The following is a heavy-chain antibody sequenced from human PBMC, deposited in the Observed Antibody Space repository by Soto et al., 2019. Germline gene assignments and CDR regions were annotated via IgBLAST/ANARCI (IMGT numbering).Heavy chain of an antibody. CDR1: GYTFTSYA. V-gene: IGHV1-3*01. CDR3: AKPTTLGYCSSTSCYTYNWFDP. Sequence: ASVKVSCKASGYTFTSYAMHWVRQAPGQRLEWMGWINAGNGNTKYSQKFQGRVTITRDTSASTAYMELSSLRSEDTAVYYCAKPTTLGYCSSTSCYTYNWFDPWGQGTLVTVSS. CDR2: INAGNGNT. D-gene: IGHD2-2*01. J-gene: IGHJ5*02.